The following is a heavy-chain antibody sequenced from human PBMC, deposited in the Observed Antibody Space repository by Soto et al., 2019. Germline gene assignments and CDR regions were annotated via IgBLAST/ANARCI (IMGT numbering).Heavy chain of an antibody. J-gene: IGHJ4*02. V-gene: IGHV3-23*01. D-gene: IGHD6-13*01. CDR1: GFTFSSYA. Sequence: GGSLRLSCAASGFTFSSYAMSWVRQAPGKGLEWVSAISGSGGSTYYADSVKGRFTISRDNSKNTLYLQMNSLRAEDTALYYCAKDQRGFTSTARIDYWGQGALVTVSS. CDR2: ISGSGGST. CDR3: AKDQRGFTSTARIDY.